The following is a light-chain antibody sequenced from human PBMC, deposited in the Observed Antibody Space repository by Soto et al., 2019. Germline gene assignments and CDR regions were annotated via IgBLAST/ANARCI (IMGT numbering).Light chain of an antibody. J-gene: IGKJ1*01. Sequence: EIVLTPSPATLSLSPGERATLSCRASQSVSSYLAWYQQKPGQAPRLLIYGASSRATGIPDRFSGSGSGTDFTLTISRLEPEDFAVYYCHQYGSSPATFGQGTKGDIK. V-gene: IGKV3-20*01. CDR2: GAS. CDR1: QSVSSY. CDR3: HQYGSSPAT.